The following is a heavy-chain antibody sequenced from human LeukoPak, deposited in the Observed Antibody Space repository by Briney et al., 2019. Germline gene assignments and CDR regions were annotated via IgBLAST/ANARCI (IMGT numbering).Heavy chain of an antibody. CDR2: ISAYNGNT. CDR1: GYTFASYG. CDR3: AREHSGGWRFDY. V-gene: IGHV1-18*01. J-gene: IGHJ4*02. Sequence: ASVKVSCKASGYTFASYGISWVRQAPGQGLEWMGWISAYNGNTNYAQKFQGRVTMTTDTSTSTAYMEVRSLRSDDTAVYYCAREHSGGWRFDYWGQGTLVTVSS. D-gene: IGHD2-15*01.